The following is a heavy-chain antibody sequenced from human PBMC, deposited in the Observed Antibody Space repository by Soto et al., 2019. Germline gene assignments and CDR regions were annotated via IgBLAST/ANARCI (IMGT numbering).Heavy chain of an antibody. CDR3: EKDKIAVAGPRYFDY. V-gene: IGHV3-9*01. CDR1: GFTFGDYA. Sequence: EVQLVESGGGLVQPGRSLRLSCAASGFTFGDYAMHWVRQAPGKGLEWVSGSSWNSGSIGYADSVKGRFTISRDNAKNSLYLQMNSLRAEDTALYYCEKDKIAVAGPRYFDYWGQGTLVTVSS. D-gene: IGHD6-19*01. J-gene: IGHJ4*02. CDR2: SSWNSGSI.